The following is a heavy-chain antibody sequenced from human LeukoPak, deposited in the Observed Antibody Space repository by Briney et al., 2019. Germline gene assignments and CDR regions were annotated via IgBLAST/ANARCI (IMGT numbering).Heavy chain of an antibody. CDR3: ANGLNVPDY. D-gene: IGHD3/OR15-3a*01. CDR2: ISDSGDST. J-gene: IGHJ4*02. V-gene: IGHV3-23*01. CDR1: GFTFSSYA. Sequence: GGSLRLSCAASGFTFSSYAMSWVRQAPGKGLECVSSISDSGDSTYYADSVQGRFTISRDNSKNTVFLQMNSLRAEDTAIYYCANGLNVPDYWGQGTLVTVSS.